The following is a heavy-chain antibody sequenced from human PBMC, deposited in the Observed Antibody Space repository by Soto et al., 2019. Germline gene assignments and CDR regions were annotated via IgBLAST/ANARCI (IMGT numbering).Heavy chain of an antibody. Sequence: QVQLVQSGAEVKKPGASVKVSCKASGYTFTSYGISWVRQAPGQGLEWMGWISAYNGNTNYAQKLQGRVTMTTGAAASAGYMELRSLGSDDTAVYYCARGAHYGGSYWYFDLWGRGTLVTVSS. CDR3: ARGAHYGGSYWYFDL. D-gene: IGHD4-17*01. CDR2: ISAYNGNT. CDR1: GYTFTSYG. V-gene: IGHV1-18*04. J-gene: IGHJ2*01.